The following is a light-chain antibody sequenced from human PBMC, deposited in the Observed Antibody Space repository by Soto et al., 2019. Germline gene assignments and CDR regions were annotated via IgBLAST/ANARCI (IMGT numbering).Light chain of an antibody. CDR3: QKGNSFILT. Sequence: DIQMTQSPSSVSASVGDRVTITCRARQGISSWLAWYQQNPEKAPKLLIYAASSLHSGVPSRFRGSRSGTDVSFTISSLQPAEFDTYYCQKGNSFILTVGGGTKEEIK. V-gene: IGKV1-12*01. CDR2: AAS. J-gene: IGKJ4*01. CDR1: QGISSW.